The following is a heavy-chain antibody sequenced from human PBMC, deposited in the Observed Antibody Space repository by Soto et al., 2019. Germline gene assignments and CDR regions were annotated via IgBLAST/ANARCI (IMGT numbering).Heavy chain of an antibody. CDR3: VRQHSYGLWGDY. CDR2: IYYSGST. D-gene: IGHD3-16*01. CDR1: GASINSRGYY. V-gene: IGHV4-31*03. Sequence: QVQLQESGPGLVKPSQTLSIICTVSGASINSRGYYWSWIRQHPGKGLEWIGYIYYSGSTYYNPSLQSRVTISVDTSRNQFSLNLTSVTAADTAVYYCVRQHSYGLWGDYWGQGTLVAVSS. J-gene: IGHJ4*02.